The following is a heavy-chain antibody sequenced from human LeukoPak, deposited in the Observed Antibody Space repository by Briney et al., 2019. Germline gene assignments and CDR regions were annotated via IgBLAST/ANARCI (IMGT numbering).Heavy chain of an antibody. Sequence: GASVKVSCKASGYTFTSYGISWVRQAPGQGLEWMGWISAYNGNTNYAQKLQGRVTTTTDTSTSTAYMEQRSLRSDDTAVYYCAREGGRYFDWLLYPEGFDYWGQGTLVTVSS. J-gene: IGHJ4*02. CDR1: GYTFTSYG. V-gene: IGHV1-18*01. CDR2: ISAYNGNT. CDR3: AREGGRYFDWLLYPEGFDY. D-gene: IGHD3-9*01.